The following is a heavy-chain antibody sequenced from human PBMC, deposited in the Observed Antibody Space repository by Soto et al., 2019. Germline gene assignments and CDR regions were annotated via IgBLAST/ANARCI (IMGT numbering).Heavy chain of an antibody. CDR2: ISYDGSNK. D-gene: IGHD3-9*01. CDR3: AKVGRYYDIFTGYRDYYGMDV. J-gene: IGHJ6*02. CDR1: GFTFSSYG. Sequence: QVQLVESGGGVVQPGRSLRLSCAASGFTFSSYGMHWVRQAPGKGLEWVAVISYDGSNKYYADSVKGRFTISRDNSKNTLYLQMNSLRAEDTAVYYCAKVGRYYDIFTGYRDYYGMDVWGQGTTVTVSS. V-gene: IGHV3-30*18.